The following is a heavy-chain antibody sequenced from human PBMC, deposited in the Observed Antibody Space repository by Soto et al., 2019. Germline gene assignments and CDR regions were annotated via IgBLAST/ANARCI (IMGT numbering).Heavy chain of an antibody. J-gene: IGHJ6*02. V-gene: IGHV3-23*01. CDR3: SKGAFAGYYYYGMDV. Sequence: GGSLRLSCAASGFTFSSYAMSWVRQAPGKGLEWVSAISGSGGSTYYADSVKGRFTISRDNSKNTLYLQMNSLRAEDTAVYYCSKGAFAGYYYYGMDVWGQGTTVTVSS. CDR2: ISGSGGST. D-gene: IGHD3-16*01. CDR1: GFTFSSYA.